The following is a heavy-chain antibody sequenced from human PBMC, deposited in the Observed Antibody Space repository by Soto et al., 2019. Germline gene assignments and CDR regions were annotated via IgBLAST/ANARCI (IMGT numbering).Heavy chain of an antibody. CDR1: GYTFNSYY. V-gene: IGHV1-46*02. D-gene: IGHD5-18*01. Sequence: ASVKVSCKASGYTFNSYYIHWVHQAPGQGLEWMGIFNPSGGSTNYPQKLQGRVTLTRDTSTSTVYMELSSLRSEDTAIYYCARGGYDWYFDLWGRGTLVTVSS. J-gene: IGHJ2*01. CDR2: FNPSGGST. CDR3: ARGGYDWYFDL.